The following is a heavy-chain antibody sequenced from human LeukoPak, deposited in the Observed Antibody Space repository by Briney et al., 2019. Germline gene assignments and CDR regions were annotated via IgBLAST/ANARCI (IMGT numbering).Heavy chain of an antibody. Sequence: GGSLRLSCAASGFTFSSYAMSWVRQAPGKGLEWVSAFSGSGGSTYYADSVKGRFTISRDNSKNTLYLQMNSLRAEDTAVYYCAKSRGYCSSTSCYPPKYFDYWGQGTLVTVSS. V-gene: IGHV3-23*01. CDR1: GFTFSSYA. CDR3: AKSRGYCSSTSCYPPKYFDY. D-gene: IGHD2-2*01. CDR2: FSGSGGST. J-gene: IGHJ4*02.